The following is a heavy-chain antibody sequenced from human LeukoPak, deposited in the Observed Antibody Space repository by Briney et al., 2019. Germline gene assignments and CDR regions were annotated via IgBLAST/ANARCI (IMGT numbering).Heavy chain of an antibody. CDR1: GFTFSSYA. CDR3: AREQPGGFDY. Sequence: GGSLRLSCAASGFTFSSYAMNWVRQAPGKGLEWVSVISKSGGTDYADSVKGRSTISRDNSKNTLYLQMNSLRAEDTAVYYCAREQPGGFDYWSQGTLVTVSS. D-gene: IGHD3-16*01. CDR2: ISKSGGT. J-gene: IGHJ4*02. V-gene: IGHV3-23*01.